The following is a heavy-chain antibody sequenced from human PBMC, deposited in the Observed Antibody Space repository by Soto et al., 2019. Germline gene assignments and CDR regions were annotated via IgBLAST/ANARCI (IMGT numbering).Heavy chain of an antibody. CDR3: ARGGGYDSSGYYFDY. J-gene: IGHJ4*02. Sequence: QVQLQESGPGLVKPSETLSLTCTVSGGSISSYYWSWIRQPPGKGREWIGYIYYSGSTNYNPSLKSRVTISVDTSKNQFSLKLSSVTAADTAVYYCARGGGYDSSGYYFDYWGQGTLVTVSS. D-gene: IGHD3-22*01. CDR1: GGSISSYY. V-gene: IGHV4-59*01. CDR2: IYYSGST.